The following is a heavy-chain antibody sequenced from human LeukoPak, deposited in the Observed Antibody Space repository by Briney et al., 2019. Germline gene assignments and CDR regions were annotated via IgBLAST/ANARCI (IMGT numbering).Heavy chain of an antibody. CDR1: GFTFSSYG. CDR2: ISYDGSNK. Sequence: GGSLRLSCAASGFTFSSYGMHWVRQAPGKGLEWVAVISYDGSNKYYADSVKGRFTISRDNSKNTLYLQMNSLRAEDTAVYYCAKGRGITMVRGVTLFLDYWGQGTLVTVSS. CDR3: AKGRGITMVRGVTLFLDY. J-gene: IGHJ4*02. V-gene: IGHV3-30*18. D-gene: IGHD3-10*01.